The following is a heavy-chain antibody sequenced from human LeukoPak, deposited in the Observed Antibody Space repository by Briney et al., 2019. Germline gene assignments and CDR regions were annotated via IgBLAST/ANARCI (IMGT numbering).Heavy chain of an antibody. CDR1: GFTFDDYA. CDR3: AKVSSSSWFFDY. CDR2: ISWNSGSI. D-gene: IGHD6-13*01. Sequence: PGRSLRLSCAASGFTFDDYAMHWVRQAPGKGLEWVSGISWNSGSIGYADSVKGRFTISRDNAKNSLYQQMNSLRAEDTALYYCAKVSSSSWFFDYWGQGTLVTVSS. J-gene: IGHJ4*02. V-gene: IGHV3-9*01.